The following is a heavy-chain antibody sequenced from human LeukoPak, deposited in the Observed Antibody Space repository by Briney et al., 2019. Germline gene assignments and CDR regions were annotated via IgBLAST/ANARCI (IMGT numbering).Heavy chain of an antibody. J-gene: IGHJ6*03. CDR3: GRDGPVNRDRFMDV. D-gene: IGHD1-14*01. CDR2: ISYDGSNK. Sequence: GGSLRLSCAASGFTFSSYAMHWVRQAPGKGLEWVAVISYDGSNKYYADSVKGRSTISRDNAENSVYLHMNSLRDEDTAVYYCGRDGPVNRDRFMDVWGRGTTVTVSS. V-gene: IGHV3-30*04. CDR1: GFTFSSYA.